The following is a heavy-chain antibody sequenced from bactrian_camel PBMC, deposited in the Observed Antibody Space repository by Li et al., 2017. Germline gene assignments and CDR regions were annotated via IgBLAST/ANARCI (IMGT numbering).Heavy chain of an antibody. D-gene: IGHD6*01. J-gene: IGHJ6*01. V-gene: IGHV3S53*01. CDR1: GHRGVC. Sequence: HVQLVESGGGSVEVGESLRLSCAYSGHRGVCMGWFRQAPGKEREGVAVIAGSGSPGYADSVKGRFTISKDNAKNTLYLQMNSLKPEDTATYYCAAVRYGVTWYPLCRARSADFGYWGQGTQ. CDR2: IAGSGSP. CDR3: AAVRYGVTWYPLCRARSADFGY.